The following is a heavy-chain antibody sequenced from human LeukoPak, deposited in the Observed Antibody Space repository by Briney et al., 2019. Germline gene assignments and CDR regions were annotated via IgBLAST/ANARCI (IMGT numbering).Heavy chain of an antibody. CDR1: GFSINIGYY. CDR2: INHSGIT. J-gene: IGHJ2*01. Sequence: PSETLSLTCTVSGFSINIGYYWGWIRQSPGKGLEWIGSINHSGITYYNPSLKSRVTISVDTSKNQFSLSLNSVTAADTAVYYCARVDIVVLPASNFDLWGRGTLVTVSS. D-gene: IGHD2-2*03. CDR3: ARVDIVVLPASNFDL. V-gene: IGHV4-38-2*02.